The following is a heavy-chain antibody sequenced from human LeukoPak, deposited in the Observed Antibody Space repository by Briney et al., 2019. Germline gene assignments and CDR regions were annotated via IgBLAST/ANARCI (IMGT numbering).Heavy chain of an antibody. J-gene: IGHJ4*02. V-gene: IGHV3-33*01. CDR3: ARDPGEDGYNLYYFDY. D-gene: IGHD5-24*01. CDR2: IWYDGSNK. Sequence: GGSLRLSCAASGFTFSSYGMHWVRQAPGKGLEWVAVIWYDGSNKYYADSVKGRFTISGDNSKNTLYLQMNSLRAEDTAVYYCARDPGEDGYNLYYFDYWGQGTLVTVSS. CDR1: GFTFSSYG.